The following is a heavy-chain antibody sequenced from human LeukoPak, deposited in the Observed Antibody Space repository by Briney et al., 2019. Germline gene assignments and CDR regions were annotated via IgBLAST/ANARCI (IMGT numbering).Heavy chain of an antibody. CDR2: FDPEDGET. CDR1: GYTLTELS. J-gene: IGHJ6*03. D-gene: IGHD4-11*01. CDR3: ATEQRNDYTPSRYYYYMDV. V-gene: IGHV1-24*01. Sequence: GASVKVSCKVSGYTLTELSMHWVRQAPGKGLEWMGGFDPEDGETIYAQKFQGRVTMTEDTSTDTAYMELSSLRSEDTAVYYCATEQRNDYTPSRYYYYMDVWGKGTTVTVSS.